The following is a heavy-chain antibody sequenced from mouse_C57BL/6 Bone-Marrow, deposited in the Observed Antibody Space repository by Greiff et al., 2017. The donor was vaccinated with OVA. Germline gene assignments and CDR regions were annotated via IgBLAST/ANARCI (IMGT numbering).Heavy chain of an antibody. CDR2: IYPGSGST. D-gene: IGHD1-1*01. CDR1: GYTFTSYW. CDR3: ANLITTVVDWYFDV. Sequence: VQLQQPGAELVKPGASVKMSCKASGYTFTSYWITWVKQRPGQGLEWIGDIYPGSGSTNYNEKFKSKATLTVDTSSSTAYMQLSSLTSEDSAVYYCANLITTVVDWYFDVWGTGTTVTVSS. J-gene: IGHJ1*03. V-gene: IGHV1-55*01.